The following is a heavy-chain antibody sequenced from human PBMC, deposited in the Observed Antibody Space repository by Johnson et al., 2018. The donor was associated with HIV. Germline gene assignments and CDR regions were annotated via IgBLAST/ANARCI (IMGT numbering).Heavy chain of an antibody. CDR3: SRDPYFYVRSAYCVAYVFDI. J-gene: IGHJ3*02. Sequence: EVQLVESGRNLVQSGGSLRLSCAASGFTVSSNYMSWVRQAPGKGLEWVSVIYSGGSTYYADSVKGRFTISRDKAKNTLYLQMNSLRAEDTAVSYCSRDPYFYVRSAYCVAYVFDIWGQGTMVTVSS. CDR2: IYSGGST. D-gene: IGHD3-22*01. CDR1: GFTVSSNY. V-gene: IGHV3-66*02.